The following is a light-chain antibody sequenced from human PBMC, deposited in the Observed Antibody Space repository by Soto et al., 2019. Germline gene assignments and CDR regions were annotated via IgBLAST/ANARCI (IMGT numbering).Light chain of an antibody. J-gene: IGLJ2*01. Sequence: QSALTQPASVSGSPGQSITISCTGTSSDVGGYNYVSWYQQHPGKAPKLMIYEVSNRPSGVSNRFSGSKSGNTASLTISGLQAEDEADYYCSSYTRSSTVVFGGGTKLTV. CDR1: SSDVGGYNY. V-gene: IGLV2-14*01. CDR3: SSYTRSSTVV. CDR2: EVS.